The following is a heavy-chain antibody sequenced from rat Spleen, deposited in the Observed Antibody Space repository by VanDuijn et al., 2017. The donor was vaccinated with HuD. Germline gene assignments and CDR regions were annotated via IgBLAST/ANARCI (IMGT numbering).Heavy chain of an antibody. CDR1: GFTFSNNG. CDR2: FTFPGGNL. Sequence: EVQLVESGGGLVQPGRSLKLSCAASGFTFSNNGMAWVRQAPGKGLEWIASFTFPGGNLYYLDSVKGRFTISRENAQNTLYLQMNSLRSEDTATYYCTRHWNDDYFDYWGQGVMVTVSS. V-gene: IGHV5-29*01. J-gene: IGHJ2*01. CDR3: TRHWNDDYFDY.